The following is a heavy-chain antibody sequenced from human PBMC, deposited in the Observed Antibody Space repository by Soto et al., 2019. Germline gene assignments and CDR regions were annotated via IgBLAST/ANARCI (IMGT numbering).Heavy chain of an antibody. J-gene: IGHJ6*02. CDR3: ARGKYCSGGSCYLALYYGMDV. D-gene: IGHD2-15*01. CDR1: GGSFSGYY. CDR2: INHSGST. Sequence: PSETLSLTCAVYGGSFSGYYWSWIRQPPGKGLEWIGEINHSGSTNYNPSLKSRVTISVDASKTQFSLKLSSVTAADTAVYYCARGKYCSGGSCYLALYYGMDVWGQGTTVTVSS. V-gene: IGHV4-34*01.